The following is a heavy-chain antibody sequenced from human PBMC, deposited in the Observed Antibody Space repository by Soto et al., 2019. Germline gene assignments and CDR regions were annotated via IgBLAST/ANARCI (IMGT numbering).Heavy chain of an antibody. V-gene: IGHV5-51*01. CDR1: GYRFTNYW. CDR3: ARPSNNYVAY. CDR2: IYPGDSES. Sequence: PGESLKISCTDSGYRFTNYWLGWVRQMPGEGLEWMGIIYPGDSESRYSPSFQGQVTISADKSINTAYLQWSSLKASDTAMYYCARPSNNYVAYWGKGTLVTVSS. J-gene: IGHJ4*02.